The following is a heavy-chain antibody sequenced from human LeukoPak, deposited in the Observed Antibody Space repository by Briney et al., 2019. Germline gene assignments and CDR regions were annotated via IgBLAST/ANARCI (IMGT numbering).Heavy chain of an antibody. Sequence: SETLSLTCTVSGDSISGNYWTWIRQLPGKGLEWIGYIYYSGSTNYNASLKSRVTISVDTSKNQFSLKLSSVTAADTAVYYCARLGDGDNLRYFDYWGQGTLVTVSS. V-gene: IGHV4-59*08. CDR2: IYYSGST. CDR1: GDSISGNY. J-gene: IGHJ4*02. D-gene: IGHD5-24*01. CDR3: ARLGDGDNLRYFDY.